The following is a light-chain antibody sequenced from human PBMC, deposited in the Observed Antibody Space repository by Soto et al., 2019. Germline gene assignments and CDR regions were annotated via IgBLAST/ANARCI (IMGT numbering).Light chain of an antibody. CDR3: CSYTDSGTLV. CDR1: SSDVGSYNL. J-gene: IGLJ2*01. CDR2: EGS. V-gene: IGLV2-23*01. Sequence: QSALTQPASVSGSPGQSITISCTGTSSDVGSYNLVSWYQQHPGKAPNLMIYEGSKRPSGVSNRFSGSKSGNTASLTISGLQAEDEADYYCCSYTDSGTLVFGGGTKLTVL.